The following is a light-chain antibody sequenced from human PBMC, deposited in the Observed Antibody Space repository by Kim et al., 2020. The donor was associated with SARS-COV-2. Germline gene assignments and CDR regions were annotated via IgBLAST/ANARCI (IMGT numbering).Light chain of an antibody. V-gene: IGLV10-54*01. CDR3: SAWDSSLSAWV. Sequence: QAGLTQPPSVSKGLRQTDTLTCTGNSNNVGNQGAAWLQQHQGHPPKLLSYRNNNRPSGISERLSASRSGNTASLTITGLQPEDEADYYCSAWDSSLSAWVFGGGTKLTVL. CDR2: RNN. CDR1: SNNVGNQG. J-gene: IGLJ3*02.